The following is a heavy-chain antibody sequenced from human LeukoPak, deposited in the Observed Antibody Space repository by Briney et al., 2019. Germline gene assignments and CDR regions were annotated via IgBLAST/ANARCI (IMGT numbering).Heavy chain of an antibody. Sequence: GASVKVSCKASGGTFSSYAISWVRQAPGQGLEWMGGIIPIFGTANYAQKFQGRVTITTDESTSTAYMELSSLRSEDTAVYYCARGVIPHDYYYYYMDVWGKGTTVTVSS. CDR2: IIPIFGTA. CDR3: ARGVIPHDYYYYYMDV. CDR1: GGTFSSYA. D-gene: IGHD3-16*02. J-gene: IGHJ6*03. V-gene: IGHV1-69*05.